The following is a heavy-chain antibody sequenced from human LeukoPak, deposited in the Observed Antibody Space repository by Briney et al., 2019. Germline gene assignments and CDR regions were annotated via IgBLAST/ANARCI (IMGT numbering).Heavy chain of an antibody. V-gene: IGHV4-39*01. CDR1: GGSISSSSYY. CDR3: ARVQWLFLNWFDP. J-gene: IGHJ5*02. D-gene: IGHD6-19*01. CDR2: IYYSGST. Sequence: LSETLSLTCTVSGGSISSSSYYWGWIRQPPGKGLEWIGSIYYSGSTYYNPSLKSRVTISVDTSKNQFSLKLSSVTAADTAVYYCARVQWLFLNWFDPWGQGTLVTVSS.